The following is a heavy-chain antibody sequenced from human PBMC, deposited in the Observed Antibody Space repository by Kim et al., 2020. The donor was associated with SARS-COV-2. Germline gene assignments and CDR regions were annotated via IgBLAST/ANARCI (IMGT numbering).Heavy chain of an antibody. CDR2: IIPILGIA. Sequence: SVKVSCKASGGTFSSYTISWVRQAPGQGLEWMGRIIPILGIANYAQKFQGRVTITADKSTSTAYMELSSLRSEDTAVYYCARIRTGSGYDYPYYYYGMDVWGQGTTVTVSS. CDR3: ARIRTGSGYDYPYYYYGMDV. J-gene: IGHJ6*02. V-gene: IGHV1-69*02. D-gene: IGHD5-12*01. CDR1: GGTFSSYT.